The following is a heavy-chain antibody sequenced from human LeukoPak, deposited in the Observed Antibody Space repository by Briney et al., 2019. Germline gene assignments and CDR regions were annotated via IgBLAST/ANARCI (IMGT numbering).Heavy chain of an antibody. CDR3: ARAPVRYSSGWYDY. CDR2: ISSSGSTI. Sequence: GGSLRLSCAASGFTFSSYEMNWVRQAPGKGLGWVSYISSSGSTIYYADSVKGRFTISRDNAKNSLCLQMNSLRAEDAAVYYCARAPVRYSSGWYDYWGQGNLVTVSS. J-gene: IGHJ4*02. D-gene: IGHD6-19*01. V-gene: IGHV3-48*03. CDR1: GFTFSSYE.